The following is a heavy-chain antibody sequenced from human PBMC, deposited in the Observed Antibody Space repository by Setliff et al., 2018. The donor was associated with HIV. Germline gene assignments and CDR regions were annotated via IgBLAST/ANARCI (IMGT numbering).Heavy chain of an antibody. V-gene: IGHV4-59*01. CDR2: IYSNGGT. Sequence: SETLSLTCNVSGVSISSYYWSWIRQPPGKGLEYIGYIYSNGGTNYNPSLKIRVTISVDTSKNQFSLRLSSVTAADTAVYYCARDKRASFAGLDVWGQGTTVTVSS. CDR3: ARDKRASFAGLDV. CDR1: GVSISSYY. J-gene: IGHJ6*02.